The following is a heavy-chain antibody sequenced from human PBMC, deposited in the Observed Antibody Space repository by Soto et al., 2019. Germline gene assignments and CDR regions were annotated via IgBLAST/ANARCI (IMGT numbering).Heavy chain of an antibody. D-gene: IGHD3-22*01. CDR3: TTGLTYYYDSSGYYWAGGMDV. CDR1: GCTFSNAW. Sequence: EVQLVESGGGLVKPGGSLRLSCAASGCTFSNAWMNWVRQAPGKGLEWVGRIKSKSDGETTDYAAPVKGRFTISRDDSKNTLYLQMNSLKTEDTAVYYCTTGLTYYYDSSGYYWAGGMDVWGQGITVTVSS. V-gene: IGHV3-15*01. CDR2: IKSKSDGETT. J-gene: IGHJ6*02.